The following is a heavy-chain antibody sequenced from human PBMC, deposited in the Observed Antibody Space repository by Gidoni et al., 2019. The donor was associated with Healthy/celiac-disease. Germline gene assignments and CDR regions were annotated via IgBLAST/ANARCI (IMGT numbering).Heavy chain of an antibody. Sequence: QVQLQESGPGLVKPSETLSLTCTVSGGSISSYYWSWIRQPPGKGLEWIGYIYYSESTNYNPSLESRVTISVDTSKNQFSLKLSSVTAADTAVYYCARHGLYPFDYWGQGTLVTVSS. CDR1: GGSISSYY. D-gene: IGHD2-2*02. V-gene: IGHV4-59*08. J-gene: IGHJ4*02. CDR2: IYYSEST. CDR3: ARHGLYPFDY.